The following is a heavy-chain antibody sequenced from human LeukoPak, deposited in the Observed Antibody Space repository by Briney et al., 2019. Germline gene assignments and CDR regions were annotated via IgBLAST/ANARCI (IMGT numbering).Heavy chain of an antibody. J-gene: IGHJ3*02. CDR2: INPNSGGT. Sequence: ASVKVSCKASGCTFTGYYMHWVRQAPGQGLEWMGWINPNSGGTNYAQKFQGRVTMPRDTSISTAYMELSRLRSDDTAVYYCARDMYSSGWYHYYDSSGYYPDAFDIWGQGTMVTVSS. V-gene: IGHV1-2*02. D-gene: IGHD3-22*01. CDR1: GCTFTGYY. CDR3: ARDMYSSGWYHYYDSSGYYPDAFDI.